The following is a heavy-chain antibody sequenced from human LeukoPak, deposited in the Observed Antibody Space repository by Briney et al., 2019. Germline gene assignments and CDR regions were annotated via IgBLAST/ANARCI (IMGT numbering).Heavy chain of an antibody. Sequence: PGGSLRLSCAAFGFAFNSYSMNWVRQAPGKGLEWVSSISTSISYIYYADSVKGRFTISRDNAKNSLYLQMNSLRAEDTAVYYCARAIFSSGWYLVDYWGQGTLVTVSS. CDR3: ARAIFSSGWYLVDY. D-gene: IGHD6-19*01. CDR2: ISTSISYI. V-gene: IGHV3-21*01. CDR1: GFAFNSYS. J-gene: IGHJ4*02.